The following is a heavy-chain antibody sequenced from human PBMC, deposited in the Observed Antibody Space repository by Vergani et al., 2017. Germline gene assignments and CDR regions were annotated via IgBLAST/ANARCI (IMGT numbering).Heavy chain of an antibody. CDR2: INPNSGGT. V-gene: IGHV1-2*02. Sequence: QVQLVQSGAEVKKPGASVKVSCKASGYTFTGYYMHWVRQAPGQGLEWMGWINPNSGGTNYAQKFQGRVTMTRDTSISTAYMELSRLRSDDTAVYYCARDDGYNPVYYYYYGMDVWGQGTTVTVSS. CDR1: GYTFTGYY. CDR3: ARDDGYNPVYYYYYGMDV. J-gene: IGHJ6*02. D-gene: IGHD5-24*01.